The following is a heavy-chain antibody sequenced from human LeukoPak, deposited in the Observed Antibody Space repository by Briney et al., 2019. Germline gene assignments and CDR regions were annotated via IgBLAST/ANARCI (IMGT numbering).Heavy chain of an antibody. CDR2: INPNSGGT. J-gene: IGHJ3*02. Sequence: ASVKVSCKASGGTFSSYAISWVRQAPGQGLEWMGWINPNSGGTNFAQKFQGRVTMTRDTSISTAYMELSGLRSDDTAVYYCARAGLWDYSDSSGYHNGAFDIWGQGTMVIVSS. V-gene: IGHV1-2*02. CDR3: ARAGLWDYSDSSGYHNGAFDI. D-gene: IGHD3-22*01. CDR1: GGTFSSYA.